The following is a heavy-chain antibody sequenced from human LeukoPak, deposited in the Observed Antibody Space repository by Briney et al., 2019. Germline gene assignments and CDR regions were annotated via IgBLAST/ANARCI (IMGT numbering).Heavy chain of an antibody. J-gene: IGHJ4*02. CDR2: ISGDGGST. CDR3: AKDARGGVIPY. CDR1: GFTFDDYA. D-gene: IGHD3-16*01. Sequence: GGSLRLSCAASGFTFDDYAMHWVRQAPGKGLEWVSLISGDGGSTYYADSVKGRFTISRDNSKNSLYLQMNSLRTEDTALYYRAKDARGGVIPYWGQGTLVTVSS. V-gene: IGHV3-43*02.